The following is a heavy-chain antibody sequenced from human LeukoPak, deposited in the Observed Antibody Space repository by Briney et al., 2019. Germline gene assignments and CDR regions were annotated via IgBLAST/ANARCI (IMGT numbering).Heavy chain of an antibody. D-gene: IGHD4-11*01. J-gene: IGHJ4*02. CDR3: AAMTTTSYYFEY. CDR1: GGSISYYY. V-gene: IGHV4-59*01. CDR2: IYYSGST. Sequence: SETLSLTCNVSGGSISYYYWSWIRQPPGKGLEWIGDIYYSGSTNYNPSLKSRVTISIDTSKNQFSLKLSSVTAAYTAVYYCAAMTTTSYYFEYWGQGTLVTVSS.